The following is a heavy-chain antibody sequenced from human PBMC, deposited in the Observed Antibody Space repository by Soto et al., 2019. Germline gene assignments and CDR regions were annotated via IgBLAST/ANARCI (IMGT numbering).Heavy chain of an antibody. J-gene: IGHJ4*02. Sequence: PSGTLSLPCAAFGGSSSGYNWGWIPRPPGKGSECIGEINHSGSNNDNPSLKSRVTISVDTSKNQFSLKLSSVTAADTAVYYCERGGTSYYFDYWGQGTLVTVS. CDR3: ERGGTSYYFDY. CDR1: GGSSSGYN. CDR2: INHSGSN. V-gene: IGHV4-34*01. D-gene: IGHD1-7*01.